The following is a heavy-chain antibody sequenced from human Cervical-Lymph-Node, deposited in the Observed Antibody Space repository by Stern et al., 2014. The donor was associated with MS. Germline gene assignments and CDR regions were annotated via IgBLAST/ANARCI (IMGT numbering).Heavy chain of an antibody. J-gene: IGHJ5*02. Sequence: QMQLVQSGAEVEKPGASVKVSCKASGYTFTDYYLHWVRQAPGKGLEWMGRINPKSGGTSYAQSFQGRVTLTRDTSITTAYMDLSRLTSDDTAVYYCTRALRIADRPSPGGHWFDPWGQGTLVIVSS. D-gene: IGHD6-6*01. CDR1: GYTFTDYY. CDR3: TRALRIADRPSPGGHWFDP. CDR2: INPKSGGT. V-gene: IGHV1-2*02.